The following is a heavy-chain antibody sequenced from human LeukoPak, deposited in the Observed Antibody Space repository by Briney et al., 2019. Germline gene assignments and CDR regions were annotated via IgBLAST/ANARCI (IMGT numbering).Heavy chain of an antibody. V-gene: IGHV4-34*01. CDR2: INPSGSP. CDR3: ASVRHDPLEYYYYIDV. Sequence: PSETLSLTCAVYGDSLSRYYWTWLRQPPGKGVEWLGEINPSGSPNYNPSLNSRVTISVDTSKNQFSLRLTSVTAADTAVYYCASVRHDPLEYYYYIDVWGKGTTVTVSS. CDR1: GDSLSRYY. D-gene: IGHD2/OR15-2a*01. J-gene: IGHJ6*03.